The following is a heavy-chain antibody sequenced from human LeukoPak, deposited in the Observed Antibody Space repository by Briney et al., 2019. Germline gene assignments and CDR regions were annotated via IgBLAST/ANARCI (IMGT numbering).Heavy chain of an antibody. CDR3: ARAGMKGRGLTHFDY. CDR1: GGSFSGYY. J-gene: IGHJ4*02. CDR2: IYYSGST. Sequence: PSETLSLTCAVYGGSFSGYYWSWIRQHPGKGREWIGYIYYSGSTYYNPSLKSRVTISVDTSKNQFSLKLSSVTAADTAVYYCARAGMKGRGLTHFDYWGQGTLVTVSS. V-gene: IGHV4-31*11. D-gene: IGHD3-10*01.